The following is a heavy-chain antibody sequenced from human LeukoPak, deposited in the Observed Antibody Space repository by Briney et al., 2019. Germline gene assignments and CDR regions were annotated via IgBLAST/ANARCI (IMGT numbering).Heavy chain of an antibody. CDR2: TYYRSKWYN. V-gene: IGHV6-1*01. D-gene: IGHD2-2*03. J-gene: IGHJ5*02. CDR3: ARVDVLNWFDP. Sequence: SQTLSLTCAISGDSVSDNSATWNWIRQSPSSGLEWLGRTYYRSKWYNDYAVSVKSRITINPDTTKNQFSLQLNSVTPEDTAVYYCARVDVLNWFDPWGQGTLVTVSS. CDR1: GDSVSDNSAT.